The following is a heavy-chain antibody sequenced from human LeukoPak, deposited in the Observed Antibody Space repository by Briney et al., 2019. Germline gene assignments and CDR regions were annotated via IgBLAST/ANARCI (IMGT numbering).Heavy chain of an antibody. D-gene: IGHD2-15*01. J-gene: IGHJ5*02. CDR2: IIPIFGTA. CDR1: GGSFSAYA. CDR3: ARDPCSGGSCLNWFDP. Sequence: SVKVSCKASGGSFSAYALSWVRQAPGQGLEWMGGIIPIFGTANYAQRFQGRVTITADESTSTAYVELSSLRSEDTAVYYCARDPCSGGSCLNWFDPWGQGTLVTVSS. V-gene: IGHV1-69*01.